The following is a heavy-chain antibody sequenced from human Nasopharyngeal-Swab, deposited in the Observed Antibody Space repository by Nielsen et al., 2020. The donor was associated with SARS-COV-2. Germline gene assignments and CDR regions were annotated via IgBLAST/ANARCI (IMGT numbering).Heavy chain of an antibody. V-gene: IGHV3-30*19. D-gene: IGHD3-16*01. J-gene: IGHJ5*02. CDR2: IWYDGSNK. CDR1: GFTFSSYG. CDR3: AREGGNWFDP. Sequence: GESLKISCAASGFTFSSYGMHWVRQAPGKGLEWVAVIWYDGSNKYYADSVKGRFTISRDNSKNTLYLQMNSLRAEDTAVYYCAREGGNWFDPWGQGTLVTVSS.